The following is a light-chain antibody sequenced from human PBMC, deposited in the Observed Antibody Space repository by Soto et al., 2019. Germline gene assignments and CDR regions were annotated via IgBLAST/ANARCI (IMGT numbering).Light chain of an antibody. CDR3: MQGLRTPYT. CDR1: QSLLLRHVYNY. V-gene: IGKV2-28*01. Sequence: DIVMTQSPLSLPVTPGEPASISCRSSQSLLLRHVYNYLDWYLQKPGQTPQLLIYSGSTRASGGPDRFSGSGSGKDFTLRISRVEAAEVGGYYCMQGLRTPYTFGQGTKLEI. CDR2: SGS. J-gene: IGKJ2*01.